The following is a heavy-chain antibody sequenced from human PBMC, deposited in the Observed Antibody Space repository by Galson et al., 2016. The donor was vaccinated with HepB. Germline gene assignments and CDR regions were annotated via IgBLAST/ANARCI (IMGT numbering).Heavy chain of an antibody. J-gene: IGHJ6*02. CDR1: GDSVYNNGAA. D-gene: IGHD3-10*01. CDR3: ARAVMLGRGMDV. V-gene: IGHV6-1*01. CDR2: TFYRSTWEN. Sequence: CAISGDSVYNNGAAWVWIRQSPSRGLEWLGRTFYRSTWENHYAGTVTDRITISPDTSRNQFSLPLNSVTPEDTAVYYCARAVMLGRGMDVWGQGTTVTVSS.